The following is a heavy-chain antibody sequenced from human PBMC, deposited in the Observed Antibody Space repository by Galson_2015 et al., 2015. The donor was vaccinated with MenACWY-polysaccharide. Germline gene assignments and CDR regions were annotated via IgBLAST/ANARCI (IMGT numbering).Heavy chain of an antibody. CDR1: GFTFGSYA. D-gene: IGHD5-24*01. CDR3: AKVTEMASSRRPFDV. Sequence: SLRLSCAASGFTFGSYAMGWVRQAPGKGLECVSSIGGSGLTTFYAESVKGRFTISRDNAQNILSLQMNSLRADDTARYFCAKVTEMASSRRPFDVWGQGTMVTVSS. J-gene: IGHJ3*01. CDR2: IGGSGLTT. V-gene: IGHV3-23*01.